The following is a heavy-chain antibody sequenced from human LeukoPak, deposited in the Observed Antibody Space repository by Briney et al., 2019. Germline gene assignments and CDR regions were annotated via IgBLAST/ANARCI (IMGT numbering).Heavy chain of an antibody. CDR1: GFTFSTYT. CDR2: ISSSSTYI. V-gene: IGHV3-21*01. J-gene: IGHJ4*02. Sequence: GGSLRLSCAASGFTFSTYTMNWVRQAPGKGLEWVSYISSSSTYIYYAGSVKGRFTISRDNAKNSLYLQMNNLRAEDTAMHYCARDGDYGGTDFDSWGQGTLVTVSS. D-gene: IGHD4-23*01. CDR3: ARDGDYGGTDFDS.